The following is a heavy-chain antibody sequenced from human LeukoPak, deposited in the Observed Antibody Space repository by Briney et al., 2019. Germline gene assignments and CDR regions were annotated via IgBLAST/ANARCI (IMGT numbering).Heavy chain of an antibody. D-gene: IGHD2-15*01. CDR3: ARATAPGYCSGGSCHYYYYMDV. Sequence: ASVKVSCKASGYTFTSYDINLVRQATGQGLEWMGWMNPNSGDTGYAQKFQGRVTMTRNTSISTAYMELSRLRSDDTAVYYCARATAPGYCSGGSCHYYYYMDVWGKGTTVTVSS. CDR1: GYTFTSYD. V-gene: IGHV1-8*01. CDR2: MNPNSGDT. J-gene: IGHJ6*03.